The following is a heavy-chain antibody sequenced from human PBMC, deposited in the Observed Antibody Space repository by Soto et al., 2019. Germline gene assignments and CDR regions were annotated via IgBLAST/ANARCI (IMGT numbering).Heavy chain of an antibody. D-gene: IGHD3-10*02. CDR3: ARYVPLATPGPQCFDV. CDR2: IYYSGGT. CDR1: GGSVNNGNYY. J-gene: IGHJ6*02. V-gene: IGHV4-61*01. Sequence: QVQLQESGPGLVKPSETLSLTCTVSGGSVNNGNYYWSWIRQPPGKGLEWIANIYYSGGTKYNPSLGRRGTRTLDTSKNQCSLRGRSVTAADTAVYYCARYVPLATPGPQCFDVWGQGTTVTVSS.